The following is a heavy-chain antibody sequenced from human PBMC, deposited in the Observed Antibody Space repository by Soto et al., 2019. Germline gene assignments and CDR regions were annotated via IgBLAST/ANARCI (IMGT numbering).Heavy chain of an antibody. CDR2: VSASGNNT. D-gene: IGHD1-26*01. CDR1: GFTFYSYA. CDR3: LPRGNYMVQT. Sequence: PGGSLRLSCAASGFTFYSYAMSWVRQAPGKGLEWVSGVSASGNNTYFADSVKGRFTISRDNSRNTVYLQLSSLRVEDTAMYYCLPRGNYMVQTWGQGTPVTVSS. J-gene: IGHJ1*01. V-gene: IGHV3-23*01.